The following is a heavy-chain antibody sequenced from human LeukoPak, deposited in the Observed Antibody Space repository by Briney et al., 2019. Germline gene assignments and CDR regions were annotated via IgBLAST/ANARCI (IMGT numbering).Heavy chain of an antibody. CDR2: IKQDGSEK. D-gene: IGHD3-10*01. V-gene: IGHV3-7*01. J-gene: IGHJ4*02. Sequence: GGSLRLSCAASGFTFSSYWMSWVRQAPGEGLEWVANIKQDGSEKYYVDSVKGRFTISRDNAKNSLYLQMNSLRAEDTAVYYCASSPRITMVRGVIDYWGQGTLVTVSS. CDR1: GFTFSSYW. CDR3: ASSPRITMVRGVIDY.